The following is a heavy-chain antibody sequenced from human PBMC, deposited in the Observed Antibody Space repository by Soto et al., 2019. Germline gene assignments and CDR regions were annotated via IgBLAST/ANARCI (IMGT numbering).Heavy chain of an antibody. CDR2: SSNSGSFT. J-gene: IGHJ4*02. D-gene: IGHD1-1*01. V-gene: IGHV3-11*06. CDR3: VRSGDNYNLLDY. CDR1: GFTFSDHY. Sequence: GGSLRLSCAASGFTFSDHYMSWIRQAPGKGLEWIGYSSNSGSFTRYADSVKGRFSISRDNAKNSLYLQINSLRGDDTAIYYCVRSGDNYNLLDYWGQGAPVTVSS.